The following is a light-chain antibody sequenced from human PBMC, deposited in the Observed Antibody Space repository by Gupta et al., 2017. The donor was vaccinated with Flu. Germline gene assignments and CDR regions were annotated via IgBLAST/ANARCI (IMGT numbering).Light chain of an antibody. J-gene: IGLJ1*01. CDR2: EVS. CDR3: SSYTSSSTLEGV. CDR1: SSDVGGYNY. Sequence: QSALTPPASVSGSPGQSITISCTGTSSDVGGYNYVSWYQQHPGKAPKLMIYEVSNRPSGVSNRFSGSKSGNTASLTISGLQAEDEADYYCSSYTSSSTLEGVFGTGTKVTVL. V-gene: IGLV2-14*01.